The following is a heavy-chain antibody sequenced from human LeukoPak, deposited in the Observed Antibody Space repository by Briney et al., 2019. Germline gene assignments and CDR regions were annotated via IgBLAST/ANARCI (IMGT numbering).Heavy chain of an antibody. CDR2: INSSGSTI. CDR1: GFSFSSYD. D-gene: IGHD6-19*01. J-gene: IGHJ4*02. V-gene: IGHV3-48*03. CDR3: ARTPGWIAVAGYFDY. Sequence: GESLRLTCAASGFSFSSYDLNWIRQAPGKGLEWISYINSSGSTIYYADPVKGRFTISNNYAKNSLLLQMYSLRADDTAYYYCARTPGWIAVAGYFDYWGQGTLVTVSS.